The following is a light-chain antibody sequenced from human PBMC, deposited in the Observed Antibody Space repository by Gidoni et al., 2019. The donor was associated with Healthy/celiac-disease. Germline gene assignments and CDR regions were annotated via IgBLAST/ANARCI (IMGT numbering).Light chain of an antibody. CDR1: QRVSSY. CDR3: QQRSNWPRT. J-gene: IGKJ3*01. V-gene: IGKV3-11*01. CDR2: DAS. Sequence: EIVLTQSPATLSLPPGERATLSCRASQRVSSYLAWYQQKPGQAPRLLIYDASNRATGIPARFSGSGSGTDFTLTISSLEPEDFAVYYCQQRSNWPRTFXPXTKVDIK.